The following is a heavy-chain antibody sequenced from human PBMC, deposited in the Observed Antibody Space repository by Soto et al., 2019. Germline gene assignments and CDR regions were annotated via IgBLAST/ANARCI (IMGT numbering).Heavy chain of an antibody. Sequence: GGSLRLSCAASGFTFSSYAMSWVRQAPGKGLEWVSAISGSGGSTYYADSVKGRFTISRDNSKNTLYLQMNSLRAEDTAVYYCAKDRVPAAFVVVAATPSYWGQGTLVTVSS. CDR1: GFTFSSYA. D-gene: IGHD2-15*01. V-gene: IGHV3-23*01. CDR2: ISGSGGST. CDR3: AKDRVPAAFVVVAATPSY. J-gene: IGHJ4*02.